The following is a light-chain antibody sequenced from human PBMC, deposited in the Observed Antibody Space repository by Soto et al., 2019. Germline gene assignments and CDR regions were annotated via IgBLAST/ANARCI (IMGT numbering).Light chain of an antibody. V-gene: IGLV2-14*01. CDR3: SSYTSSSTVYV. J-gene: IGLJ1*01. CDR1: ISDVGGYNY. Sequence: QSALPQPASVSGSPGQSITISCTGTISDVGGYNYVSWYQQHPGKAPKLMIYDVSNRPSGVSNRFPGSTSGNTASLSISGLQAEDEADYYCSSYTSSSTVYVFGTGTKVTVL. CDR2: DVS.